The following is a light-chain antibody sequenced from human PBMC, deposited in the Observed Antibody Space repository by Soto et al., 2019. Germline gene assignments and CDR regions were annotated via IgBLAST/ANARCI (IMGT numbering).Light chain of an antibody. Sequence: QSALTQPPSASGSPGQAVTSSCTGTSSDVGGYNYVSWYQQHPGKAPKLMIYEVSKRTSGVPDRFAGSNSGNTASLTDSGLQPEDEVDYYCSSYAGSNKSVFRIGTKVTVL. CDR1: SSDVGGYNY. CDR3: SSYAGSNKSV. V-gene: IGLV2-8*01. CDR2: EVS. J-gene: IGLJ1*01.